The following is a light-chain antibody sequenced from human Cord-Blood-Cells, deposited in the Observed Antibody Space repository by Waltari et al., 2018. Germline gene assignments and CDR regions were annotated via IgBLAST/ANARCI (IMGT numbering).Light chain of an antibody. CDR1: QSLEYSDGNTY. CDR2: KVS. J-gene: IGKJ1*01. CDR3: MQGTHWPRSCSWT. V-gene: IGKV2-30*01. Sequence: DVVMTQFSRSLPVTLGLPASISRRSSQSLEYSDGNTYLNWFQPRPGQSPRRLIYKVSNRDAGVPDRFSGSGSGTDFTLKSSRVEAEDVGVYYCMQGTHWPRSCSWTFGQGTKVEIK.